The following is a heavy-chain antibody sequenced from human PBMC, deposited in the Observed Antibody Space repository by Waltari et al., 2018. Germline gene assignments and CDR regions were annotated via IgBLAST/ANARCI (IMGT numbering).Heavy chain of an antibody. CDR3: ASGRRITMFGVGKRDAFDI. J-gene: IGHJ3*02. CDR1: GGSISSSSYY. CDR2: IYYRGTT. V-gene: IGHV4-39*01. Sequence: QLQLQESGPGLVKPSETLSLTCTVSGGSISSSSYYWGWFRQPPGKGLEWIGRIYYRGTTACNPSLKSRGTISVGTAKNQFSLKRSSVTAADTAVYYCASGRRITMFGVGKRDAFDIWGQGTMVTVSS. D-gene: IGHD3-3*01.